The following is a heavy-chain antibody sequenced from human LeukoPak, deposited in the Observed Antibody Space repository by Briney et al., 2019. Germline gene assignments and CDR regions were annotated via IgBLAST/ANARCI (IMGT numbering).Heavy chain of an antibody. CDR3: ARDSSSWYPYWYFDL. D-gene: IGHD6-13*01. CDR1: GGSISSYY. Sequence: SETLSLTCSVSGGSISSYYWSWIRQPPGKGLEWIGYIYYSGSTNYNPSLKSRVTISVDTSKNQFSLKLSSVTAADTAVYYCARDSSSWYPYWYFDLWGRGTLATVSS. V-gene: IGHV4-59*01. CDR2: IYYSGST. J-gene: IGHJ2*01.